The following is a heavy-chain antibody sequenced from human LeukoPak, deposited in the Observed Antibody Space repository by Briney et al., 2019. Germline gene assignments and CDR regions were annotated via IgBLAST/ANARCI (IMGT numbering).Heavy chain of an antibody. Sequence: SETLSLTCTVSGGFVSSSSYYWGWIRQPPGKGLEWIGSIYYSGTTYYIPSLKSRITISVDTSKSQFSLKLNSVTAADTAVYYCARHGGAAAAIDYWGQGTLVTVSS. D-gene: IGHD6-13*01. CDR2: IYYSGTT. CDR3: ARHGGAAAAIDY. J-gene: IGHJ4*02. CDR1: GGFVSSSSYY. V-gene: IGHV4-39*01.